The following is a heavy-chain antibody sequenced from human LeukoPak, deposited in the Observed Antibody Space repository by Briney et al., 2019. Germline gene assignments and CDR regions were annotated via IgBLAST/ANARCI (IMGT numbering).Heavy chain of an antibody. CDR2: INHSGIT. Sequence: SETLSLTCGVYGGSFSGYYWTWIRQPPGKGLEWIGEINHSGITNYNPSLKSRVTISVDRSKNQFSLKLSSVTAADTAVYYCARGVRNYPLDYWGQGTLVTVSS. D-gene: IGHD4-11*01. CDR1: GGSFSGYY. J-gene: IGHJ4*02. V-gene: IGHV4-34*01. CDR3: ARGVRNYPLDY.